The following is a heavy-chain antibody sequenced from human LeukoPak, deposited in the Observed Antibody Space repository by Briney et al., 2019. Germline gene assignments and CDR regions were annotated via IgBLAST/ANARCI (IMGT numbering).Heavy chain of an antibody. Sequence: PPETLSLTCTVSGGYISSYYWSWLRQPPGEGLEWIGYVYYTGSTNYNPSLKSRVSISVDTSKNQFSLKLRSVSAADTAVYYCARAVPEAAALRPWGQGTLVTVSS. J-gene: IGHJ5*02. D-gene: IGHD6-13*01. V-gene: IGHV4-59*01. CDR1: GGYISSYY. CDR3: ARAVPEAAALRP. CDR2: VYYTGST.